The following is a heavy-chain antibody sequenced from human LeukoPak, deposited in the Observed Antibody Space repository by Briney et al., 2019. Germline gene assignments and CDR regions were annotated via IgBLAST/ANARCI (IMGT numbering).Heavy chain of an antibody. D-gene: IGHD2-21*01. Sequence: SETLSLTCAVYGGSFSGYYWSWIRQPPGKGLEWIGEINHSGSTNYNPSLKSRVTISVDTSKNQFSLKLRSVTAADTAVYYCARGPGFRFVVPNGKYFQHWGQGTLVTVSS. CDR2: INHSGST. CDR1: GGSFSGYY. V-gene: IGHV4-34*01. CDR3: ARGPGFRFVVPNGKYFQH. J-gene: IGHJ1*01.